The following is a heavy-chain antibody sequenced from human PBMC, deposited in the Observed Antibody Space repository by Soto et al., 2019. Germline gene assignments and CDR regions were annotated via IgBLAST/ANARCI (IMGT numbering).Heavy chain of an antibody. J-gene: IGHJ6*02. CDR1: GGTFSSYA. CDR3: ARGYYYGSGSYYRYYGMDV. CDR2: IIPIFGTA. Sequence: ASVKVSCKASGGTFSSYAISWVRQAPGQGLEWMGGIIPIFGTANYAQKFQGRVTITADESTSTAYMELSSLRSEDTAVYYCARGYYYGSGSYYRYYGMDVWGQGTTVTVSS. V-gene: IGHV1-69*13. D-gene: IGHD3-10*01.